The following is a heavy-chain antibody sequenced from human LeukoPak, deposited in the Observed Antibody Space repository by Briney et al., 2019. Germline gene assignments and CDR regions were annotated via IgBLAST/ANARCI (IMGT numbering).Heavy chain of an antibody. V-gene: IGHV3-7*03. D-gene: IGHD3-10*01. Sequence: PGGSLRLSCAASGFSFSSYWMSWVRQAPGKGLEWVANIEEDGSQQFYVDSVKGRFTISRDNAKKSLYLQMNSLRVEDTAVYYCARVEEGYGSGRRENFYYYYMDVWGKGTTVTISS. CDR3: ARVEEGYGSGRRENFYYYYMDV. CDR1: GFSFSSYW. CDR2: IEEDGSQQ. J-gene: IGHJ6*03.